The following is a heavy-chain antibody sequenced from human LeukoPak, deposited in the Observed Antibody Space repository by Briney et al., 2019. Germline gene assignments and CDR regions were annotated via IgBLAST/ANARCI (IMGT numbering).Heavy chain of an antibody. CDR2: IYHGGST. Sequence: SETLSLTCAVSGGSISSGGYSWSWIRQPPGKGLEWIGYIYHGGSTYYNPSLKSRVTISVDRSKNQFSLKLSSVTAADTAVYYCASIHSSGWYSENDYWGQGTLVTVSS. CDR3: ASIHSSGWYSENDY. J-gene: IGHJ4*02. CDR1: GGSISSGGYS. D-gene: IGHD6-19*01. V-gene: IGHV4-30-2*01.